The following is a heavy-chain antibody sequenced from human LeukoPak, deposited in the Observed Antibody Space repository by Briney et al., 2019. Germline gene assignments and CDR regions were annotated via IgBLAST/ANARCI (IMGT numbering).Heavy chain of an antibody. CDR1: GGSISSSNW. Sequence: PSGTLSLTCAVSGGSISSSNWWSWVRQPPGKGLEWIGEIYHSGSTNYNPSLKSRVTISVDKSKNQFSLKLSSVTAADTAVYYCARASSSGWYTYYFDYWGQGTLVTVSS. D-gene: IGHD6-19*01. J-gene: IGHJ4*02. CDR3: ARASSSGWYTYYFDY. V-gene: IGHV4-4*02. CDR2: IYHSGST.